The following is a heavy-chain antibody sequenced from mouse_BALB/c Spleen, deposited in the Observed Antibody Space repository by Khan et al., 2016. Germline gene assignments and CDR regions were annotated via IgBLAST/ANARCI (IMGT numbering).Heavy chain of an antibody. CDR1: GFSFANYG. Sequence: QVQLKQSGPGLVAPSQSLSITCTVSGFSFANYGVHWVRQPPGKGLEWLGVILAGGSRNYNSAPISSLSISKDNSKRQVFLKMNSLQTDDTAMYYCASPLLRLKAWFAYWGQGTLVTVS. CDR3: ASPLLRLKAWFAY. CDR2: ILAGGSR. D-gene: IGHD1-1*01. J-gene: IGHJ3*01. V-gene: IGHV2-9*02.